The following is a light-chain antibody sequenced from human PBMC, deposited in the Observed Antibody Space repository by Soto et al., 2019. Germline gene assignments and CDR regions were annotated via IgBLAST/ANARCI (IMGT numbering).Light chain of an antibody. CDR2: DAS. CDR3: QQYGNSPYT. CDR1: QSLRSTY. Sequence: EIVLTQSPGTLSLSPGERATLSCRASQSLRSTYLAWYRQKAGQAPRLLIYDASTRATGIPDRFSGSGSGTDFTLTISRVEPEDFAVYYCQQYGNSPYTFGQGTKLEIK. V-gene: IGKV3-20*01. J-gene: IGKJ2*01.